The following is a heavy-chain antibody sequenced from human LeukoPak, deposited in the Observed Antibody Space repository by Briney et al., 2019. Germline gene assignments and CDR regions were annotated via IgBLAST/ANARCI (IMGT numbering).Heavy chain of an antibody. CDR2: IYCSGNT. Sequence: SETLSLTCSVSGDSISSGRNYWGCLRPSPGKGLEWIAIIYCSGNTHSNPSLKSRVSKSANKSKNQFLLTLSSVTAADTAGYYCGREGPGSSGDYWGQGTLVTVSS. CDR3: GREGPGSSGDY. D-gene: IGHD6-6*01. CDR1: GDSISSGRNY. V-gene: IGHV4-39*06. J-gene: IGHJ4*02.